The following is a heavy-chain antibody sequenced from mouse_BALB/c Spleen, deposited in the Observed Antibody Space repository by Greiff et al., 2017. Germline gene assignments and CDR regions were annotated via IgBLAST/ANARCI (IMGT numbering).Heavy chain of an antibody. D-gene: IGHD1-1*01. J-gene: IGHJ2*01. Sequence: EVNVVESGGGLVKPGGSLKLSCAASGFTFSDYYMYWVRQTPEKRLEWVATISDGGSYTYYPDSVKGRFTISRDNARNILYLQMSSLRSEDTAMYYCARGLNYYGSSYDYFDYWGQGTTLTVSS. CDR1: GFTFSDYY. CDR2: ISDGGSYT. V-gene: IGHV5-4*02. CDR3: ARGLNYYGSSYDYFDY.